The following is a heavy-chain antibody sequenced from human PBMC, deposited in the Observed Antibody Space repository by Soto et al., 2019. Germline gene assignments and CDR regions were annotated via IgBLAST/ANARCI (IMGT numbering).Heavy chain of an antibody. D-gene: IGHD3-22*01. J-gene: IGHJ2*01. CDR3: ARDRYSYDSRAYQGVDWYFDL. V-gene: IGHV3-23*01. CDR1: GFPFSHYA. CDR2: ISGNGADT. Sequence: VQLLESGGGLVQPGGSVRLSCAASGFPFSHYAMSWVRQAPGKGLEWVSAISGNGADTTYADSVRGRFTISRDNSKDTLYLQMNSLRAEDTAVYYCARDRYSYDSRAYQGVDWYFDLWGRGTLVTVSS.